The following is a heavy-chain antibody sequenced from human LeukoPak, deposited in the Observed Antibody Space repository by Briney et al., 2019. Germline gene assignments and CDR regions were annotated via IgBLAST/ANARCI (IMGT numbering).Heavy chain of an antibody. Sequence: PGGSLRLSCAASGFTFDDYAMHWVRQVPGQGLKWVSGISWSSTNMVYADSVRGRFTISRDNAKNSLYLQMNSLRAEDTAVYYCAELGITMIGGVWGKGTTVTISS. CDR1: GFTFDDYA. D-gene: IGHD3-10*02. V-gene: IGHV3-9*01. CDR2: ISWSSTNM. CDR3: AELGITMIGGV. J-gene: IGHJ6*04.